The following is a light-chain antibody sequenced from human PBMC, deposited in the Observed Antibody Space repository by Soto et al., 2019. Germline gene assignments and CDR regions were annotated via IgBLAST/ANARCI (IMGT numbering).Light chain of an antibody. V-gene: IGLV2-8*01. J-gene: IGLJ2*01. Sequence: QLVLTQPPSASGSPGQSVTISCTGTSSDVGGYVYVSWYQQYPGKAPKLMIFEVNKRASGVPDRFSGSKSGNTASLTVSGLQAEDEADYYCSSYAGINTDVIFGGGTKLTVL. CDR3: SSYAGINTDVI. CDR2: EVN. CDR1: SSDVGGYVY.